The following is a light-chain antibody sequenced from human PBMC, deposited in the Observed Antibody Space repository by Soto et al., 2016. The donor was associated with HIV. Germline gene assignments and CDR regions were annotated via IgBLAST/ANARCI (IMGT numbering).Light chain of an antibody. V-gene: IGLV3-21*03. CDR2: DDS. Sequence: SYELTQPPSVSXAPGKTARVTCGGNNIGTKSVHWYQQKPGQAPVLVVYDDSDRPSGIPERFSASNSGNTATLTISRVEAGDEADYYCQVWDSSSDHYVFGTGTEVTVL. CDR3: QVWDSSSDHYV. J-gene: IGLJ1*01. CDR1: NIGTKS.